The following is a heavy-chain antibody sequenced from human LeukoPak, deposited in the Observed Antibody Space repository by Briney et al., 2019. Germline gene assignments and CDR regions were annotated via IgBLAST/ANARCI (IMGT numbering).Heavy chain of an antibody. D-gene: IGHD3-22*01. CDR1: GFTFSSYS. Sequence: KPGGSLRLSCAASGFTFSSYSMNWVRQAPGKGLEWVSSITGSTSRIYYYADSVRSRFTISRDNAKSALYLQMNSLRAEDTAIYYCARDFYDGSGTTDAFDIWGQGTMVTVSS. J-gene: IGHJ3*02. V-gene: IGHV3-21*01. CDR3: ARDFYDGSGTTDAFDI. CDR2: ITGSTSRI.